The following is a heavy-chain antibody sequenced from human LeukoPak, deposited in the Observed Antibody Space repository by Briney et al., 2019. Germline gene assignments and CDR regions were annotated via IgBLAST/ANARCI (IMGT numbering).Heavy chain of an antibody. CDR2: MNPNSGNT. J-gene: IGHJ4*02. CDR1: GYPFTSYD. CDR3: ARGDDYGDYWGLY. D-gene: IGHD4-17*01. V-gene: IGHV1-8*01. Sequence: ASVKVSCKASGYPFTSYDINWVRQATGQGLEWMGWMNPNSGNTGYAQKLQGRVTMTTDTSTSTAYMELRSLISDDAAVYYCARGDDYGDYWGLYWGQGTLVTVS.